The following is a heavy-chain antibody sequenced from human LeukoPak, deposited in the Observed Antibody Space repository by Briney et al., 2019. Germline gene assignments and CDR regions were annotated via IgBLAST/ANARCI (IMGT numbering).Heavy chain of an antibody. J-gene: IGHJ4*02. CDR2: IGASGSSR. V-gene: IGHV3-23*01. CDR3: ARLSSSGYGSDN. D-gene: IGHD2-2*01. CDR1: GFTFSSHA. Sequence: GGSLRLSCAASGFTFSSHAMIWVRQAPGKGLEYVSGIGASGSSRYYSDSVKGRFTISRDSSKNTLDLQMNSLRAADTAIYFCARLSSSGYGSDNWGQGTLVTVSS.